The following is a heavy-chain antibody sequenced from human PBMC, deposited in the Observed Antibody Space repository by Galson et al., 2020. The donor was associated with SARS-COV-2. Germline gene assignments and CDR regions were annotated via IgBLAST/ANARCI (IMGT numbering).Heavy chain of an antibody. Sequence: SATLSLTCTVSGYSVSTTNYWGWVRQPPGRGLEWIGSVYPSGTTYSNPSLKSRVTISVDTSKNQFSLRLDSVTAADTALYYCARQGVNMIVLVTVPGWYFDLWGRGTLVTVSS. CDR1: GYSVSTTNY. D-gene: IGHD3-22*01. CDR3: ARQGVNMIVLVTVPGWYFDL. V-gene: IGHV4-38-2*02. J-gene: IGHJ2*01. CDR2: VYPSGTT.